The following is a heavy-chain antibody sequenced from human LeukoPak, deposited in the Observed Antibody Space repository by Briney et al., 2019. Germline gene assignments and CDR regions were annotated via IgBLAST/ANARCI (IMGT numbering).Heavy chain of an antibody. CDR2: ISYDGSNK. V-gene: IGHV3-30*18. J-gene: IGHJ4*02. Sequence: GGSLRLSCSASGFTFSSYGMHWVRQASGKGLEWGAVISYDGSNKYYADSVKGRFTISRDNSKNTLYLQMNSLRAEDTAVYYCAKHSYYDTSGYLDYWGQGTLVTVSS. D-gene: IGHD3-22*01. CDR3: AKHSYYDTSGYLDY. CDR1: GFTFSSYG.